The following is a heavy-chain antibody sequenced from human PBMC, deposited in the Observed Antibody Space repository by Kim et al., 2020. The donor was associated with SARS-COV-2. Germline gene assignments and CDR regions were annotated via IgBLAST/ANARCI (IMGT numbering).Heavy chain of an antibody. CDR3: ARHPRGPDNWFDP. D-gene: IGHD3-16*01. V-gene: IGHV4-39*01. J-gene: IGHJ5*02. CDR2: IYYSGST. CDR1: GGSISSSSYY. Sequence: SETLSLTCTVSGGSISSSSYYWGWIRQPPGKGLEWIGSIYYSGSTYYNPSLKSRVTISVDTSKNQFSLKLSSVTAADTAVYYCARHPRGPDNWFDPWGQGTLVTVSS.